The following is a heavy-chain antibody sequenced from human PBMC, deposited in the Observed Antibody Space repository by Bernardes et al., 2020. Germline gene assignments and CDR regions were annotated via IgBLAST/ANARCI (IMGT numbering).Heavy chain of an antibody. CDR2: ISAYNGNT. CDR1: SYTLSSYV. D-gene: IGHD6-13*01. CDR3: ARAKGGIAAAGTEAFDI. Sequence: ASVKVSSKASSYTLSSYVINWVRQAPGQGLEWMGWISAYNGNTNDVQNLQGRVTMTTDTSTSIAYMELRSLRSDDTAVYYCARAKGGIAAAGTEAFDIWGQGTMVTVSS. J-gene: IGHJ3*02. V-gene: IGHV1-18*01.